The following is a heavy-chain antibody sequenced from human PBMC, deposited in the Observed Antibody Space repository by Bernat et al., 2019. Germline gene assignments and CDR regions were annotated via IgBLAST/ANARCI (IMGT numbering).Heavy chain of an antibody. Sequence: QVQLVQSGAEVKKPGASVKVSCKASGYTFTGYYMHWVRQAPGQGLEWMGRINPNSGGTNYAQKFQGRVTMTRDTSNSTAYMELSRLRSDDTAVYYCARDEGSTSQYYYYYMDVWGKGTTVTVSS. CDR3: ARDEGSTSQYYYYYMDV. D-gene: IGHD2-2*01. V-gene: IGHV1-2*06. CDR1: GYTFTGYY. J-gene: IGHJ6*03. CDR2: INPNSGGT.